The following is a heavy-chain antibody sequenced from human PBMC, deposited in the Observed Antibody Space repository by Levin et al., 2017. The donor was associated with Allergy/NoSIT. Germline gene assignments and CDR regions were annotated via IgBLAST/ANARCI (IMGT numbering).Heavy chain of an antibody. D-gene: IGHD2/OR15-2a*01. V-gene: IGHV3-7*04. CDR1: GFTYNIYW. CDR2: INQDGSDK. Sequence: GGSLRLSCSTSGFTYNIYWMSWVRQGPGKGLEWVANINQDGSDKYYMDSVKGRFSISRDNTKNSVFLQMNSLRTEDTAIYYGATDGPNRNPNWNYFEYWGRGTLVAVSS. J-gene: IGHJ4*02. CDR3: ATDGPNRNPNWNYFEY.